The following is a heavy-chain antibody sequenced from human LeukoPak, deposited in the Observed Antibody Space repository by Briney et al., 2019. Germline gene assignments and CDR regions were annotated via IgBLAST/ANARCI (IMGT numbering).Heavy chain of an antibody. D-gene: IGHD1-1*01. V-gene: IGHV1-18*04. CDR1: GYTFTTYG. Sequence: ASVKVSCKASGYTFTTYGITWVRQAPGQGLECMGWISAYNGNTYYAQKLQGRVTMTTDTSTSTAYMELRSLRSDDTAVYYCARVSQEGGYDFDYWGQGTLVTVSS. J-gene: IGHJ4*02. CDR3: ARVSQEGGYDFDY. CDR2: ISAYNGNT.